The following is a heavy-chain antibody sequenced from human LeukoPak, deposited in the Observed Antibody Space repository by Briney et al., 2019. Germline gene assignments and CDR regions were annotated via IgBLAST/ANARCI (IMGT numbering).Heavy chain of an antibody. CDR3: ARVKIRYCSSTSCYSNWYFDL. CDR1: GGSISSGGYS. Sequence: SETLSLTCAVSGGSISSGGYSWSWIRQPPGKGLEWIGYIYHSGSTYYNPSLKSRVTISVDRSKNQFSLKLSSVTAADTAVYYCARVKIRYCSSTSCYSNWYFDLWGRGTLVTVSS. D-gene: IGHD2-2*01. V-gene: IGHV4-30-2*01. J-gene: IGHJ2*01. CDR2: IYHSGST.